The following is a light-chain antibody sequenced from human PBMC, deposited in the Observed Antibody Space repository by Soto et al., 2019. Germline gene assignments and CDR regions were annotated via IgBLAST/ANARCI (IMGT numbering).Light chain of an antibody. CDR2: KAS. Sequence: DIQMTQSPSTLSASVGDRVSITCRASQSISSWLAWYQQKPGKAPKLLIYKASSLEGGVPSRFSGSGSGTEFTLTISRLQPDDFATYYCQQYNTYAYTFGQGTKVEI. CDR1: QSISSW. V-gene: IGKV1-5*03. CDR3: QQYNTYAYT. J-gene: IGKJ2*01.